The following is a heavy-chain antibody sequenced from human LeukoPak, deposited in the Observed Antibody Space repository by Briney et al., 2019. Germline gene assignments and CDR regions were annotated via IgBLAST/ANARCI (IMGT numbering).Heavy chain of an antibody. J-gene: IGHJ5*02. CDR1: GFTFSGSA. Sequence: GGSLRLSCAASGFTFSGSAMHWVRQASGKGLEWVDRIRSKANSYATAYAASVKGRFTISRDDSKNTAYLQMNSLKTEDTAVYYCTRHAAGGVWFGPWGQGTLVTVSS. CDR3: TRHAAGGVWFGP. D-gene: IGHD3-16*01. V-gene: IGHV3-73*01. CDR2: IRSKANSYAT.